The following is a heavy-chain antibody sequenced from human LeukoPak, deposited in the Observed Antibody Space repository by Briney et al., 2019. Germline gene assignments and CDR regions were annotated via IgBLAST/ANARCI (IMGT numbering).Heavy chain of an antibody. CDR2: IYYSGST. CDR3: ARRGYYGMDV. V-gene: IGHV4-59*08. Sequence: PSETLSLTCTVSGGSISSYYWSWIRQPPGKGLEWIGYIYYSGSTNYNPSLKSRVTISIDTSKNQFSLKLSSVTAADTAVYYCARRGYYGMDVWGQGTTVTVSS. CDR1: GGSISSYY. J-gene: IGHJ6*02.